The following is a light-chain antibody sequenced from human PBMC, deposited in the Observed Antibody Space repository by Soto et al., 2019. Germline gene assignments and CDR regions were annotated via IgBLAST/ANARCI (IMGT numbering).Light chain of an antibody. CDR3: QKRSNWPSIT. CDR1: QSVSTRS. V-gene: IGKV3D-20*02. CDR2: DAS. Sequence: EIVLTQSPGTLSLSPGERATLSCRASQSVSTRSLAWYQQKPGQAPRLLIYDASNRATGIPDRFSGSGSGTDFTLTISRLEPEDFAVYYCQKRSNWPSITFGQGTRLEIK. J-gene: IGKJ5*01.